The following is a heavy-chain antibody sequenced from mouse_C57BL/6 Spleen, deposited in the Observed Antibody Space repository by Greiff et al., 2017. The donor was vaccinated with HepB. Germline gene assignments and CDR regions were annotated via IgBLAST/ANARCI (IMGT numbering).Heavy chain of an antibody. V-gene: IGHV5-17*01. CDR2: ISSGSSTI. CDR1: GFTFSDYG. CDR3: ARSGYYGSSFYYYAMDY. D-gene: IGHD1-1*01. J-gene: IGHJ4*01. Sequence: DVQLVESGGGLVKPGGSLKLSCAASGFTFSDYGMHWVRQAPEKGLEWVAYISSGSSTIYYADTVKGRFTISRDNAKNTLFLQMTSLRSEDTAMYYCARSGYYGSSFYYYAMDYWGQGTSVTVSS.